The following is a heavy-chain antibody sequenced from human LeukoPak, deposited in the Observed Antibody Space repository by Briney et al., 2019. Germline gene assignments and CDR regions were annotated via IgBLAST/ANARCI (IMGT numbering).Heavy chain of an antibody. V-gene: IGHV3-30*18. D-gene: IGHD6-13*01. CDR1: GFTFSSYG. CDR2: ISYDGSNK. J-gene: IGHJ1*01. Sequence: GGSLRLSCAASGFTFSSYGMHWVRQAPGKGLEWVSGISYDGSNKYYADSVKGRFTISRDNSKNTLYLQMNSLRAEDTAVYYCANGYHYTSNLYVHFQHWGQGTLATVSS. CDR3: ANGYHYTSNLYVHFQH.